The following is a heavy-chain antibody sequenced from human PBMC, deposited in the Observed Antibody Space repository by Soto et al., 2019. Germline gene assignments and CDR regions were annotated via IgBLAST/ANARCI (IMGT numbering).Heavy chain of an antibody. CDR3: ARVPVFILKGPGHYYYYYGMDV. CDR2: IIPIFGTA. V-gene: IGHV1-69*13. CDR1: GGTFSSYA. J-gene: IGHJ6*02. D-gene: IGHD2-21*01. Sequence: GASVKVSCKASGGTFSSYAISWVRQAPGQGLEWMGGIIPIFGTANYAQKFQGRVTITADESTSTAYMELSSLRSEDTAVYYCARVPVFILKGPGHYYYYYGMDVWGQGTTVTVSS.